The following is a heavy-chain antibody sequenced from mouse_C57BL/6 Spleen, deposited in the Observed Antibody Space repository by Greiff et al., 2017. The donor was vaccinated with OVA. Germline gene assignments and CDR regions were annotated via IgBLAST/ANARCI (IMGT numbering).Heavy chain of an antibody. CDR2: IDPDNGDT. J-gene: IGHJ3*01. D-gene: IGHD2-1*01. V-gene: IGHV14-4*01. CDR3: TTGYGNSFAY. Sequence: EVQLQQSGAELVRPGASVKLSCTASGFNIKDDYMHWVKQRPEQGLEWIGWIDPDNGDTEYASKFQGKATITADTSSNTAYLQLSSLTSEDTAVYYCTTGYGNSFAYWGQGTLVTVSA. CDR1: GFNIKDDY.